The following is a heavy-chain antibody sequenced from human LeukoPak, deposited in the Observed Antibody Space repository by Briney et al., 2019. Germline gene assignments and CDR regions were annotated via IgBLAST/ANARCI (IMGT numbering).Heavy chain of an antibody. J-gene: IGHJ4*02. D-gene: IGHD4-17*01. Sequence: GESLKISCKAPGYAFNTDWIGWVRQMPGKGLEWMGIIYPSDSDTRYGPSLQGQVTISADKSTSTAYLEWSSLKASDTAMYFCAKHYGDYADYWGQGTLVTVSS. V-gene: IGHV5-51*01. CDR3: AKHYGDYADY. CDR2: IYPSDSDT. CDR1: GYAFNTDW.